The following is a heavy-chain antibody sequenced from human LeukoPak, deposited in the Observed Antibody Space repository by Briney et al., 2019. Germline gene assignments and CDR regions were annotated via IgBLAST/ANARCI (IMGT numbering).Heavy chain of an antibody. CDR3: AKFPPIYCSGGSCPHWFDP. CDR1: GGTFSSYA. V-gene: IGHV1-69*04. J-gene: IGHJ5*02. D-gene: IGHD2-15*01. CDR2: IIPILGIA. Sequence: GASVKVSCKASGGTFSSYAISWVRQAPGQGLEWMGRIIPILGIANYAQKFQGRVTITADKSTSTAYMELSSLRSEDTAVYYCAKFPPIYCSGGSCPHWFDPWGQGTLVTVSS.